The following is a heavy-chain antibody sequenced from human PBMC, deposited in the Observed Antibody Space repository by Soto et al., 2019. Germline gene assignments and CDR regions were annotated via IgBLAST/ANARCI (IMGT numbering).Heavy chain of an antibody. CDR3: ARNSGYARTRFDY. Sequence: SETLSLTCTVSGGSISSYYWSWIRQPPGKGLEWIGYIYYSGSTNYNPSLKSRVTISVDTSKNQFSLKLSSVTAADTAVYYCARNSGYARTRFDYWGQGTLVTVSS. CDR2: IYYSGST. CDR1: GGSISSYY. J-gene: IGHJ4*02. V-gene: IGHV4-59*08. D-gene: IGHD5-12*01.